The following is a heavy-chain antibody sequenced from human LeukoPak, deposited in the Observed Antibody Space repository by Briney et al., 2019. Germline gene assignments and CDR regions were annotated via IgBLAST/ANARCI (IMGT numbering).Heavy chain of an antibody. Sequence: GGSLRLSCAASGFTFSSYAMHWVRQAPGKGLEWVSYISSSSSTIYYADSVKGRFTISRDNSKNTLYLQMNGLRAEETAMYYCATPYTSGWSLYFDNWGQGTLVTVSS. J-gene: IGHJ4*02. D-gene: IGHD6-19*01. CDR3: ATPYTSGWSLYFDN. CDR2: ISSSSSTI. V-gene: IGHV3-48*01. CDR1: GFTFSSYA.